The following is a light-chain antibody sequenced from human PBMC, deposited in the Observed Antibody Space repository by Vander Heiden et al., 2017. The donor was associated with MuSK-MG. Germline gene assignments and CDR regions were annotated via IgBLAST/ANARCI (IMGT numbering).Light chain of an antibody. CDR3: QQYNNWPPWT. CDR1: QSVSSN. J-gene: IGKJ1*01. CDR2: GAS. V-gene: IGKV3-15*01. Sequence: EIVMTRPPATLSVSPGERATLSCRASQSVSSNLAWYEQKPGQAPRLLISGASTRATGIPARFSGSGSGTEFTLTISSLQSEDFAVYYCQQYNNWPPWTFGQGTKVEIK.